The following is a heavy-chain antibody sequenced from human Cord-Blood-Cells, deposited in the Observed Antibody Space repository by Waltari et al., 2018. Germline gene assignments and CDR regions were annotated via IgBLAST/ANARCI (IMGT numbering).Heavy chain of an antibody. Sequence: VQPVQSGGGVCQPGRSLRLSCPASGLTFSRCGIPAVRQAPGKRLEWVAVIWYDGRNKYYADSVKGRFTSSRDNSKNTLYLQMNSLRAEDTAVYYCARDLGYSSSWFDYWGQGTLVTVSS. CDR2: IWYDGRNK. J-gene: IGHJ4*02. V-gene: IGHV3-33*01. CDR1: GLTFSRCG. CDR3: ARDLGYSSSWFDY. D-gene: IGHD6-13*01.